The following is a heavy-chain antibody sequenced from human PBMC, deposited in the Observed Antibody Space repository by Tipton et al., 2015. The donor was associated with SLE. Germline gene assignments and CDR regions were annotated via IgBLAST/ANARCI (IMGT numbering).Heavy chain of an antibody. Sequence: SLRLSCAASGFTFSTYSMNWVRQAPGKGLEWVSYISSSSSTIYYADSVKGRFTISRDNAKNSLYLQMNSLRAEDTAVYYCARVGRWCKLCHFDLWGRGTLVTVSS. D-gene: IGHD2-8*01. CDR3: ARVGRWCKLCHFDL. V-gene: IGHV3-48*01. J-gene: IGHJ2*01. CDR2: ISSSSSTI. CDR1: GFTFSTYS.